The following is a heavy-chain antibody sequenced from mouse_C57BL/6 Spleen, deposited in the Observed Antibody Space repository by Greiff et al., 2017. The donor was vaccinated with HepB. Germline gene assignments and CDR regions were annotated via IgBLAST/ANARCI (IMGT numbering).Heavy chain of an antibody. V-gene: IGHV14-4*01. CDR1: GFNIKDDY. CDR2: IDPENGDT. Sequence: VQLKQSGAELVRPGASVKLSCTASGFNIKDDYMHWVKQRPEQGLEWIGWIDPENGDTEYASKFQGKATITADTSSNTAYLQLSSLTSEDTAVYYCTRLGYFDVWGTGTTVTVSS. J-gene: IGHJ1*03. CDR3: TRLGYFDV.